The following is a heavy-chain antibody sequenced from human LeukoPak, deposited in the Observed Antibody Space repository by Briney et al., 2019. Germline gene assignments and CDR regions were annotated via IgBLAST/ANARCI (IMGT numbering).Heavy chain of an antibody. Sequence: GGSLRLSCAASGFVFDDYGMSWVRQVPGKGLEWVSTVNWNGDSTGYADSVKGRFTISRDNAKNSLYLQMNSLRAEDTALYYCARDHTSYQDYLFDYWGQGTLVTVSS. CDR2: VNWNGDST. CDR1: GFVFDDYG. D-gene: IGHD3-10*01. J-gene: IGHJ4*02. V-gene: IGHV3-20*04. CDR3: ARDHTSYQDYLFDY.